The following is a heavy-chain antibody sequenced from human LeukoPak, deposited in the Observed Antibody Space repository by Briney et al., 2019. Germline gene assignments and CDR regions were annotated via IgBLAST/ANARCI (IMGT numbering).Heavy chain of an antibody. CDR2: MNPNSGNT. CDR3: ARGAYKQLVLLYYYYMDV. D-gene: IGHD6-13*01. CDR1: GGTFSSYA. J-gene: IGHJ6*03. V-gene: IGHV1-8*03. Sequence: ASVKVSCKASGGTFSSYAINWVRQATGQGLEWMGWMNPNSGNTGYAQKFQGRVTITRNTSISTAYMELSSLRSEDTTVYYCARGAYKQLVLLYYYYMDVWGKGTTVTVSS.